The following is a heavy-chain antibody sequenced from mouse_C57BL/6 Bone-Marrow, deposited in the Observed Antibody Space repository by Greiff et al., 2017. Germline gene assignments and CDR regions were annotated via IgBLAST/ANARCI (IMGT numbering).Heavy chain of an antibody. CDR1: GFNIKDDY. Sequence: EVQLQQSGAELVRPGASVKLSCTASGFNIKDDYMHWVKQRPEQGLEWIGWIDPENGDTEYASKFQGKATITADTSSNTAYLQLSSLTSEDPAVYDCTTGYGGRFDVWGTGTTVTVSS. J-gene: IGHJ1*03. V-gene: IGHV14-4*01. CDR2: IDPENGDT. CDR3: TTGYGGRFDV. D-gene: IGHD1-1*01.